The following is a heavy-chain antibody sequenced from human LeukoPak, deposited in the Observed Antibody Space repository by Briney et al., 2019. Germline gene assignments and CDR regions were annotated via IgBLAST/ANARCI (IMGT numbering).Heavy chain of an antibody. CDR1: GFTFGTYG. J-gene: IGHJ4*02. CDR2: ISYDGRSK. Sequence: GGSLRLSCATSGFTFGTYGMHWVRLAPGKGPEWVAVISYDGRSKFYVDSVKGRFTISRDNSENTLYLQMNSLRTEDTAVYYCVRDPPRDTAMVWKYWGQGTLVTVSS. D-gene: IGHD5-18*01. V-gene: IGHV3-30*03. CDR3: VRDPPRDTAMVWKY.